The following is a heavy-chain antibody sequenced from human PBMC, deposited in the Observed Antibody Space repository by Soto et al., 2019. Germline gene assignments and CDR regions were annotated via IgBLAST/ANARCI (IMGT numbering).Heavy chain of an antibody. CDR1: GFTFSSYG. Sequence: QVQLVESGGGVVQPGRSLRLSFAASGFTFSSYGMHWVRQAPGKGLEWVAVISYDGSNKYYADYVKGRFTISRDNSKNTLYLQMNSLRAEDTAVYYCAKVPRSSSSDYWGQGTLVTVSS. CDR2: ISYDGSNK. V-gene: IGHV3-30*18. J-gene: IGHJ4*02. CDR3: AKVPRSSSSDY. D-gene: IGHD6-6*01.